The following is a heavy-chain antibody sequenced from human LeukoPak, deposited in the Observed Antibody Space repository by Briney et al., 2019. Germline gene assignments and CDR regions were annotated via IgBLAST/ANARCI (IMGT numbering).Heavy chain of an antibody. CDR2: IYYSGST. Sequence: TLSLTCTVSGGSVSSGSYYWSWIRQPPGKGLEWIGYIYYSGSTYYNPSLKSRVTISVDTSKNQFSLKLSSVTAADTAAYYCARTLYVPYFDYWGQGTLVTVSS. J-gene: IGHJ4*02. CDR1: GGSVSSGSYY. D-gene: IGHD2/OR15-2a*01. CDR3: ARTLYVPYFDY. V-gene: IGHV4-30-4*08.